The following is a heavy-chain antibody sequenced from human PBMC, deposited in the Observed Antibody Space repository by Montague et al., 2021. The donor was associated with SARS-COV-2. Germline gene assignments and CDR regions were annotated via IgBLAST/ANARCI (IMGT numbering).Heavy chain of an antibody. V-gene: IGHV4-59*02. CDR1: GGSVSAYY. CDR2: RNNSEST. CDR3: ARGFDL. Sequence: SETLSLTCTVSGGSVSAYYCSWIRKRQGKGLEWVGYRNNSESTNYSPYPTSRVTISVDTSKNPFSLKLSSVTAADTAVYYCARGFDLWGRGTLVTVSS. J-gene: IGHJ2*01.